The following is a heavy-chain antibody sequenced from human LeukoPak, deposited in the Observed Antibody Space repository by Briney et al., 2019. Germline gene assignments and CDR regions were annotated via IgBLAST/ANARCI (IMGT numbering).Heavy chain of an antibody. Sequence: SETLSLTCAVYGGSFSGYYWSWIHQPPGKGLEWIGEINHSGSTNYNPSLKSRVTISVDTSKNQFSLKLSSVTAADTAVYYCARGGYCSSTSCDYNWFDPWGQGTLVTVSS. D-gene: IGHD2-2*01. CDR2: INHSGST. J-gene: IGHJ5*02. CDR3: ARGGYCSSTSCDYNWFDP. CDR1: GGSFSGYY. V-gene: IGHV4-34*01.